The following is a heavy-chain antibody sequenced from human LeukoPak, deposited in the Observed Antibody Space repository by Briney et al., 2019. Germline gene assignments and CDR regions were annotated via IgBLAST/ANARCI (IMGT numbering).Heavy chain of an antibody. J-gene: IGHJ4*02. CDR1: GGTFSSYA. V-gene: IGHV1-2*02. CDR2: INPNSGGT. D-gene: IGHD1-7*01. Sequence: ASVKVSCKASGGTFSSYAISWVRQAPGQGLEWMGWINPNSGGTNYAQKFQGRVTMTRDTSISTAYMELSRLRSDDTAVYYCARAQLELLIPTDYWGQGTLVTVSS. CDR3: ARAQLELLIPTDY.